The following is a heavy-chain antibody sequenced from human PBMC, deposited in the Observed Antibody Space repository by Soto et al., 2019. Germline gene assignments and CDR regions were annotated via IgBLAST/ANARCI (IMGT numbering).Heavy chain of an antibody. V-gene: IGHV1-18*01. CDR2: INPSDGNR. CDR1: GYSFSFYG. D-gene: IGHD3-22*01. CDR3: ARDRLRGYDSSGFYS. Sequence: QIQLVQSGAECRKPGASVKVSCKAPGYSFSFYGINWVRQAPGHGLEWMGSINPSDGNRNFAQKFEDRVTLTTATSTNTVFLELRSLTSDDTAIYYCARDRLRGYDSSGFYSWGQGTMVTVSS. J-gene: IGHJ5*02.